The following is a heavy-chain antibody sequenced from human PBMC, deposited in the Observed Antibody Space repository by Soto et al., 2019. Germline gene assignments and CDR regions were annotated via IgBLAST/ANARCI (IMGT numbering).Heavy chain of an antibody. D-gene: IGHD1-26*01. CDR2: IYYSGST. V-gene: IGHV4-39*01. J-gene: IGHJ4*02. CDR1: GGSISSSSYY. CDR3: ARGPGSYSPLLDY. Sequence: SETLSLTCTVSGGSISSSSYYWGWIRQPPGKGLEWIGSIYYSGSTYYNPSLKSRVTISVDTSKNQFSLKLSSVTAADTAVYYCARGPGSYSPLLDYWGQGTLVTVSS.